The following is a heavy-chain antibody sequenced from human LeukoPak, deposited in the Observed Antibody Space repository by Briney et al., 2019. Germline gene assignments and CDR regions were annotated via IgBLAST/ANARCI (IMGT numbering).Heavy chain of an antibody. CDR1: GFTFDDYA. CDR3: AKDKYYGTGTYRELDY. V-gene: IGHV3-43*02. J-gene: IGHJ4*02. D-gene: IGHD3-10*01. Sequence: GGSLRLSCAASGFTFDDYAMHWVRQAPGKGLQWVSLITGDGGGTYHAAFVKGRFTISRDNSKHSLYLQMNSMKTEDTALYFCAKDKYYGTGTYRELDYWGQGTLVTVSS. CDR2: ITGDGGGT.